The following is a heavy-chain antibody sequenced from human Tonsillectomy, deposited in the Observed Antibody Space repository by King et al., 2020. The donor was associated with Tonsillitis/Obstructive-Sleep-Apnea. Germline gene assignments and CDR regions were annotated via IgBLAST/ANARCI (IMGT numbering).Heavy chain of an antibody. CDR3: ARGPGVGTFDI. J-gene: IGHJ3*02. V-gene: IGHV1-3*01. D-gene: IGHD7-27*01. Sequence: QLVQSGAEVKKPGASVKVSCKASGYTFTTYAMHWVRQAPGQRLEWMGWINAGNGNTKYSQKFQGRVTITRDTSASTGYMEVRSLRSEDTAVYYCARGPGVGTFDIWRQGTMVTVSP. CDR1: GYTFTTYA. CDR2: INAGNGNT.